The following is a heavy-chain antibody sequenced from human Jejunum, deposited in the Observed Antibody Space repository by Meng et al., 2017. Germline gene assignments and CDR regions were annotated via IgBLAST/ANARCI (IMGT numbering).Heavy chain of an antibody. CDR2: IGTLGDT. V-gene: IGHV3-13*01. D-gene: IGHD5-24*01. CDR1: GFDFSTYD. CDR3: AREEREAPGERWLQPLDY. Sequence: GESPKTSCATSGFDFSTYDLHWDRQTPGKGLEWVSAIGTLGDTYYPASMKGRFTISRDDAKNSLFLQMNSMTTGDTAVYYCAREEREAPGERWLQPLDYWGQGSLVTVSS. J-gene: IGHJ4*02.